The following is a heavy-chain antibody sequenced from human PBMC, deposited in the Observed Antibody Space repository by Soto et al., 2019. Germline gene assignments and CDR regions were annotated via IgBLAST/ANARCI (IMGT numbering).Heavy chain of an antibody. V-gene: IGHV3-11*06. CDR3: VRGGGGGQFDS. J-gene: IGHJ4*02. Sequence: NPGGSLRLSCEASGFTFSDFYMSWIRLAPGKGLEWLSYISPNSNYREYAESVKGRHAISRDNAKNSLSLQMNSLRVEDTAVYYCVRGGGGGQFDSWGQGAQATVSS. D-gene: IGHD2-21*01. CDR2: ISPNSNYR. CDR1: GFTFSDFY.